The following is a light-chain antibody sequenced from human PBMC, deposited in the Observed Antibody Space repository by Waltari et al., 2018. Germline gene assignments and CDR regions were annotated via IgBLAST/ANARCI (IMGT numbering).Light chain of an antibody. V-gene: IGKV3D-15*01. CDR2: SAA. CDR1: QNIYTA. CDR3: QQYNHWPLT. J-gene: IGKJ5*01. Sequence: EIVMTQSPDTLSVSPGERATLSCRASQNIYTALAWYQQKPGQPPRLLIHSAATGATGIPARFSGSGSGTEFSLTISSMQSEDFAVYYCQQYNHWPLTFGQGTRLEIK.